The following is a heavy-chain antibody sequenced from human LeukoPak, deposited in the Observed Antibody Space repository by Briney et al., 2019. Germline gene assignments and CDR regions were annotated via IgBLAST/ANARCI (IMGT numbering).Heavy chain of an antibody. CDR2: INPSGGST. V-gene: IGHV1-46*01. D-gene: IGHD6-19*01. CDR1: GYTFTSYY. Sequence: ASVKVSCKASGYTFTSYYMHWVRQAPGQGLEWMGIINPSGGSTSYAQKFQGRVTMTRDTSTSTVYMELSSLRSEDTAVYYCARGSLAVAGIEWRLYGMDVWGQGTTVTVSS. CDR3: ARGSLAVAGIEWRLYGMDV. J-gene: IGHJ6*02.